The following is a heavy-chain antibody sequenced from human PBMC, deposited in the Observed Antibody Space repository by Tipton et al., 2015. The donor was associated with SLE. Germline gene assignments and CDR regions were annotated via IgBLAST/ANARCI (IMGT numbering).Heavy chain of an antibody. D-gene: IGHD3-10*01. CDR2: IKQDGSEK. CDR1: GFTFSSYW. J-gene: IGHJ6*02. V-gene: IGHV3-7*05. CDR3: ARDRPGPMVRGAFGDYGMDV. Sequence: LSLTCAASGFTFSSYWMSWVRQAPGKGLEWVANIKQDGSEKYYVDSVKGRFTISRDNAKNSLYLQMNSLRAEDTAVYYCARDRPGPMVRGAFGDYGMDVWGQGTTVTVSS.